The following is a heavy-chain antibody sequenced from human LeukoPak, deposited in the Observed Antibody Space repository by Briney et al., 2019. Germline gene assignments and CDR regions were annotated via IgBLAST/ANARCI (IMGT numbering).Heavy chain of an antibody. CDR2: INQDGSAK. CDR1: GFTFSSYA. CDR3: ARGLMF. J-gene: IGHJ4*02. D-gene: IGHD3-10*02. V-gene: IGHV3-7*03. Sequence: GGSLRLSCAASGFTFSSYAMHWVRQAPGKGLEWVANINQDGSAKYYVDSVKGRFTISRDNAKNSLSLQMNSLRAEDTAVYYCARGLMFWGQGTLVTVSS.